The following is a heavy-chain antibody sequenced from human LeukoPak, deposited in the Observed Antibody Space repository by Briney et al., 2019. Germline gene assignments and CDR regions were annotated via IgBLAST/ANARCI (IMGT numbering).Heavy chain of an antibody. J-gene: IGHJ4*02. CDR3: AREGGPYRPLDY. V-gene: IGHV4-4*02. CDR1: GFTFSSYV. CDR2: VNPQDST. Sequence: GESLRLSCAASGFTFSSYVMKWVRRAPGKGREWIGEVNPQDSTNYNPSLMGRVDISVDQSENHISPQLTSVTAADTAVYYWAREGGPYRPLDYSGQGTLVTVSS.